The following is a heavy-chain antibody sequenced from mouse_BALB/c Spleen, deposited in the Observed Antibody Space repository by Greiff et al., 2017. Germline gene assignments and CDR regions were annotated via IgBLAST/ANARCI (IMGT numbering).Heavy chain of an antibody. J-gene: IGHJ2*01. D-gene: IGHD2-10*01. CDR1: GFAFSSYD. CDR3: ARLSYYGNYGYFDY. Sequence: DVMLVESGGGLVKPGGSLKLSCAASGFAFSSYDMSWVRQTPEKRLEWVAYISSGGGSTYYPDTVKGRFTISRDNAKNTLYLQMSSLKSEDTAMYYCARLSYYGNYGYFDYWGQGTTLTVSS. V-gene: IGHV5-12-1*01. CDR2: ISSGGGST.